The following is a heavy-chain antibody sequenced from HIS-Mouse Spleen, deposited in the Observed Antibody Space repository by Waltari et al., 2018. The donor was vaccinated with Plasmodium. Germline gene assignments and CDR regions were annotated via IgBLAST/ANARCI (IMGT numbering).Heavy chain of an antibody. CDR1: GFTVSSNY. J-gene: IGHJ4*02. V-gene: IGHV3-53*01. CDR2: IYSGGST. CDR3: ARGNSGYSSSWYLFDY. D-gene: IGHD6-13*01. Sequence: PGGSLRLSCAASGFTVSSNYMSWVRQAPGKGLEWVSVIYSGGSTYYADSVKGRFTISRDNSKNTLYLQMNSLRAEDTAVYYCARGNSGYSSSWYLFDYWGQGTLVTVSS.